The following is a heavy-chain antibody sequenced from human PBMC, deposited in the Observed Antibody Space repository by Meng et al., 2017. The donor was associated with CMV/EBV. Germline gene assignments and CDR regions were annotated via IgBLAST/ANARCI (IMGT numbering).Heavy chain of an antibody. J-gene: IGHJ5*02. CDR3: ARNYYGSGSWFDP. V-gene: IGHV1-18*01. CDR2: ISAYNGNT. Sequence: QVHLVQSADKVKKPGASVKVSCKASGYTFTSVGISWVRQAPGQGLEGMGWISAYNGNTNYAQKLQGRVTMTTDTSTSTAYMELRSLRSDDTAVYYCARNYYGSGSWFDPWGQGTLVTVSS. D-gene: IGHD3-10*01. CDR1: GYTFTSVG.